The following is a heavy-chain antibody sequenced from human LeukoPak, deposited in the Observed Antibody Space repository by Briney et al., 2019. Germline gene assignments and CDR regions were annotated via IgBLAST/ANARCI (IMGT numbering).Heavy chain of an antibody. CDR2: ISYDGSNK. V-gene: IGHV3-30*04. CDR3: ARTTVTVFWYFDL. J-gene: IGHJ2*01. D-gene: IGHD4-17*01. CDR1: GFTFSSYA. Sequence: GGSLRLSCAASGFTFSSYAMHWVRQAPGKGLEWVAVISYDGSNKYYADSVKGRFTISRDNSKNTLYLQMNSLRAEDTAVYYCARTTVTVFWYFDLWGRGTLVTVSS.